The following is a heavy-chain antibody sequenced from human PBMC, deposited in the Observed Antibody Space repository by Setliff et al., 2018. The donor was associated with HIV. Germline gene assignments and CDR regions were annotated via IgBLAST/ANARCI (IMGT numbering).Heavy chain of an antibody. CDR1: AYTFTDYY. CDR3: ARGSPAYCTRIICRQPLGY. CDR2: FNPNNGGA. V-gene: IGHV1-2*02. Sequence: ASVKVSCKASAYTFTDYYIHWVRQAPGQGLEWMGWFNPNNGGANYARRFQGRVTMTRDTSISTAYMELSRLKSDDTAVYYCARGSPAYCTRIICRQPLGYWGQGTLVTVSS. J-gene: IGHJ4*02. D-gene: IGHD2-8*01.